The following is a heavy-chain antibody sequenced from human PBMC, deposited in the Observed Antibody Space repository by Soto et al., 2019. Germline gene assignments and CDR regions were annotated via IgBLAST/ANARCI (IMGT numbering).Heavy chain of an antibody. CDR3: ALDSSGYKGYAFDI. D-gene: IGHD3-22*01. Sequence: QVQLVQSGAEVKKPGASVKVSCKASGYTFTSYYMHWVRQAPGQGLEWMGIINPSGGSTSYAQKFPGRVTMTRDTSSSTVYMELSSLRSEDTAVYYCALDSSGYKGYAFDIWGQGTMVTVSS. CDR2: INPSGGST. CDR1: GYTFTSYY. J-gene: IGHJ3*02. V-gene: IGHV1-46*01.